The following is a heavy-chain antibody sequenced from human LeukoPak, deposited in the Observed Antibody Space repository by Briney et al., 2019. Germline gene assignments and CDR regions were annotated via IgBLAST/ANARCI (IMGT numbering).Heavy chain of an antibody. J-gene: IGHJ4*02. CDR2: INPNSGGT. V-gene: IGHV1-2*02. Sequence: ASVKVSCKASGYTFTGYYMHWVRQAPGQGLEWMGWINPNSGGTNYAQKFQVRVTMTRDTSISTAYMELSRLRSDDTAVYYCAREALTATTGFDYWGQGTLVTVSS. CDR1: GYTFTGYY. D-gene: IGHD1-7*01. CDR3: AREALTATTGFDY.